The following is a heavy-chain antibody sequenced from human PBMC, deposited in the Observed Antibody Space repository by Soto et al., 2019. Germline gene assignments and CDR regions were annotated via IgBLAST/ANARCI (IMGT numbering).Heavy chain of an antibody. J-gene: IGHJ6*02. Sequence: GGSLRLSCAASGFTFSDYYMSWIRQAPGKGLEWVSYISSSGSTIYYADSVKGRFTISRDNAKNSLYLQMNSLRAEDTAVYYCARVNDFWSGYQPPYGMDVWGQGTTVTVSS. CDR1: GFTFSDYY. V-gene: IGHV3-11*01. CDR3: ARVNDFWSGYQPPYGMDV. D-gene: IGHD3-3*01. CDR2: ISSSGSTI.